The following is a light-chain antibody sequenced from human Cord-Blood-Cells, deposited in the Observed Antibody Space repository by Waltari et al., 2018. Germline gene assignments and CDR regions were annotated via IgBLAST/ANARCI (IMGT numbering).Light chain of an antibody. V-gene: IGKV3-20*01. Sequence: EIVLTQSPGTLSLSPGERATLSCRASQRVSSSYLARYQQKPGQAPRRLIYGASSRATGIPDRFSGSGSGTDFTLTISRLEPEDFAVYYCQQYGSSLYTVGQGTKLEIK. J-gene: IGKJ2*01. CDR1: QRVSSSY. CDR3: QQYGSSLYT. CDR2: GAS.